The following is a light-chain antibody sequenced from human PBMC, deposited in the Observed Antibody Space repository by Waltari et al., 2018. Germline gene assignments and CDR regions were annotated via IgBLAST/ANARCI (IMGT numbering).Light chain of an antibody. J-gene: IGLJ2*01. Sequence: QSALTQPASVSGSPGQSITISCPGTSSDVGGYNYLSWYQQPPGKAPKLMIYDVSKRPSGVSNRFSGSKSGNTASLTISGLQAEDEADYYCCSYAGSSTFVVFGGGTKLTVL. V-gene: IGLV2-23*02. CDR2: DVS. CDR1: SSDVGGYNY. CDR3: CSYAGSSTFVV.